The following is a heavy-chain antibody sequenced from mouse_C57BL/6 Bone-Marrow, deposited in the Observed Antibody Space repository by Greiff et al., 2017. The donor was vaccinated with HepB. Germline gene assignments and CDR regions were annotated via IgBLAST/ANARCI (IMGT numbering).Heavy chain of an antibody. CDR3: ARQNYYGSSSGYFDY. CDR1: GFTFSSYG. J-gene: IGHJ2*01. V-gene: IGHV5-6*01. D-gene: IGHD1-1*01. CDR2: ISSGGSYT. Sequence: EVQLVESGGDLVKPGGSLKLSCAASGFTFSSYGMSWVRQTPDKRLEWVATISSGGSYTYYPDSVKGRFTISRDNAKNTLYLQMSSLTSEDTAMYYCARQNYYGSSSGYFDYWGQGTTLTVSS.